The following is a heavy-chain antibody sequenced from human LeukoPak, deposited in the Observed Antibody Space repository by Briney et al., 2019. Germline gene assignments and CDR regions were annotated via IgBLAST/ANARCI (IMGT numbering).Heavy chain of an antibody. CDR3: AKPGHSYYYMDV. V-gene: IGHV4-39*02. J-gene: IGHJ6*03. Sequence: SETLSLTCTVSGGSISSSSYYWGWIRQPPGKGLEWIGTIYYSGTTYYNPSLKSRVTISADTSKNHFSLKLSSVTAADTAVYYCAKPGHSYYYMDVWGKGTTVTVSS. CDR2: IYYSGTT. CDR1: GGSISSSSYY. D-gene: IGHD1-1*01.